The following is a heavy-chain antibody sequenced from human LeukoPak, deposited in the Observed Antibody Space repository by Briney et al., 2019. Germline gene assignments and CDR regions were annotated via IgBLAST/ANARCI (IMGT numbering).Heavy chain of an antibody. Sequence: ASVKVSCKASGYTFTSYAMHWVRQAPGQRLEWMGWINAGNGNTKYSQKFQGRVTITRDTSASTAYMELRSLRSDDTAVYYCARESADFWSRNWFDPWGQGTLVTVSS. CDR3: ARESADFWSRNWFDP. CDR1: GYTFTSYA. CDR2: INAGNGNT. V-gene: IGHV1-3*01. D-gene: IGHD3-3*01. J-gene: IGHJ5*02.